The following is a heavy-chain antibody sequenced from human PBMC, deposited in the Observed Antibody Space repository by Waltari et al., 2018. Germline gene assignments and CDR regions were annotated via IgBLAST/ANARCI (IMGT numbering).Heavy chain of an antibody. V-gene: IGHV1-58*01. D-gene: IGHD2-2*01. Sequence: QMQLVQSGPEVKKHGTSVKVPCQASGFTFTSSDVQWVRRARGQRLEWIGWIVVGSGNTNYAQKFQERVTITRDMSTSTAYMELSSLRSEDTAVYYCAAFRPDGCSSTSCPFDLWGRGTLVTVSS. CDR2: IVVGSGNT. J-gene: IGHJ2*01. CDR1: GFTFTSSD. CDR3: AAFRPDGCSSTSCPFDL.